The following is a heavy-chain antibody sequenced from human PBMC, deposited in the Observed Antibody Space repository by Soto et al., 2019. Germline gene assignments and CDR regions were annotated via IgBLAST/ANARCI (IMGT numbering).Heavy chain of an antibody. CDR1: GFTFSSYG. D-gene: IGHD2-8*01. V-gene: IGHV3-33*01. CDR3: ARDFLYCTNGVCYLRRERTRYYYYYGMDV. Sequence: QVQLVESGGGVVQPGRSLRLSCAASGFTFSSYGMHWVRQAPGKGLEWVAVIWYDGSNKYYADSVKGRFTISRDNSKNTLYLQMNSLRAEDTAVYYCARDFLYCTNGVCYLRRERTRYYYYYGMDVWGQGTTVTVSS. CDR2: IWYDGSNK. J-gene: IGHJ6*02.